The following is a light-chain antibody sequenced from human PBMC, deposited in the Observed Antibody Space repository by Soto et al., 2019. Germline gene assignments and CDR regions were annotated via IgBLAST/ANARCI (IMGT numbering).Light chain of an antibody. J-gene: IGKJ1*01. CDR2: GAS. CDR3: QQYGSSPPT. Sequence: IVLTHSPGTLSLSPWEIATLSCRASQSVTSSYLAWYQQKPGQAPRLLIYGASSRATGIPDRFSGSGSGTDFTLTISRLEPEDFAVYYCQQYGSSPPTFGQGTKVDIK. CDR1: QSVTSSY. V-gene: IGKV3-20*01.